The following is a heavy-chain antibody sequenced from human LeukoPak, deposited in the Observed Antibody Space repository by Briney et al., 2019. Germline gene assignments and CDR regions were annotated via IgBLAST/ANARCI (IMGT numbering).Heavy chain of an antibody. CDR1: GFSLSTRGVG. Sequence: SGPTLLKPTQPLTLTSTFSGFSLSTRGVGLGWIRQPPGKALEWLALIYWDNDKRYSPSLKSRLTITKDTSKNQVVLTMTNMDPVDTATYYCAHRQDYRRDRSVGWFDPWGQGTLVTVSS. CDR3: AHRQDYRRDRSVGWFDP. D-gene: IGHD4/OR15-4a*01. CDR2: IYWDNDK. V-gene: IGHV2-5*02. J-gene: IGHJ5*02.